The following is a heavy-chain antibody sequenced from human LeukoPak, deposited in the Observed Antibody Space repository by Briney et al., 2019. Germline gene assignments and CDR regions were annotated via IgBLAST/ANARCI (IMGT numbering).Heavy chain of an antibody. Sequence: RGESLKISCKGSGYSFTNNSIGGVRQMPGKGLEWMGIIYPGDSDTRYSPSFQGQITISADKSISTAYLRWSSLKASDTAMYYCARLSPFCRIKGDGTCYSDYWGQGTLVTVSS. CDR3: ARLSPFCRIKGDGTCYSDY. CDR1: GYSFTNNS. CDR2: IYPGDSDT. D-gene: IGHD2-15*01. J-gene: IGHJ4*02. V-gene: IGHV5-51*01.